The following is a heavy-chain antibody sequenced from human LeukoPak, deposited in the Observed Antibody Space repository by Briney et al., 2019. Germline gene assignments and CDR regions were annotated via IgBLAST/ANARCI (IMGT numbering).Heavy chain of an antibody. V-gene: IGHV2-70*04. D-gene: IGHD3-10*01. J-gene: IGHJ4*02. CDR2: IDWDDDK. CDR3: ARTTITMVRGVIRVFDY. Sequence: SGPALVKPTQTLTLTCTFSGFSLSTSGMRVSWIRQPPGKALEWLARIDWDDDKFYSTSLKTRLTISKDTSKNQVVLTMTNMDPVDTATYYCARTTITMVRGVIRVFDYWGQGTLVTVSS. CDR1: GFSLSTSGMR.